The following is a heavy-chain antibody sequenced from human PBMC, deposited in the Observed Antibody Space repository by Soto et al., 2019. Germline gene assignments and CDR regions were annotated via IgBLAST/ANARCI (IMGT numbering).Heavy chain of an antibody. J-gene: IGHJ3*02. V-gene: IGHV3-23*01. CDR3: AKEYIVTTIADAFDI. CDR1: GFTFNTCA. D-gene: IGHD5-12*01. CDR2: ISGSSTST. Sequence: GGSLRLSCAASGFTFNTCAMTWVRQAPGKGLEWVSTISGSSTSTFYADSVKGRFTISRDNSKNMLYLQMDGLRAEDTAVYYCAKEYIVTTIADAFDIWGQGTMVTVSS.